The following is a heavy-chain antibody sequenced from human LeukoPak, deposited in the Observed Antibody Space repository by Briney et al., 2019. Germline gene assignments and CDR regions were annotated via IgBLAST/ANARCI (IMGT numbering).Heavy chain of an antibody. CDR2: MYSGGTT. CDR3: ARDSPLYSSGWYPDY. J-gene: IGHJ4*02. V-gene: IGHV4-59*12. D-gene: IGHD6-19*01. CDR1: DGSINGYY. Sequence: SETLSLTCTVSDGSINGYYWSWIRQPPGKGLDWIGYMYSGGTTNYSPSLKSRVTISKDTSKNQFSLKLSSVTAADTAVYYCARDSPLYSSGWYPDYWGQGTLVTVSS.